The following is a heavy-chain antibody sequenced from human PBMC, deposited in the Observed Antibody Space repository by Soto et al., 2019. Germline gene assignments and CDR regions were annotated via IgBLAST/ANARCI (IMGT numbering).Heavy chain of an antibody. Sequence: GGSLRLSCAASGFTFSSYSMNWVRQAPGKGLEWVSSISSSSSYLYYADSVKGRFTISRDNAKNSLYLQMNSLRAEDTAVYYCARAGTTSLSSGWFDPWGQGTLVTVSS. J-gene: IGHJ5*02. CDR1: GFTFSSYS. CDR2: ISSSSSYL. CDR3: ARAGTTSLSSGWFDP. D-gene: IGHD6-19*01. V-gene: IGHV3-21*01.